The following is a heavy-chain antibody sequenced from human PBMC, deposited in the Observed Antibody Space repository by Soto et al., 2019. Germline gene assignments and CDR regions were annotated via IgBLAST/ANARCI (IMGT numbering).Heavy chain of an antibody. J-gene: IGHJ4*02. V-gene: IGHV3-21*01. CDR1: GFTFSSYS. CDR3: ARLQAYCGGDCYPAGLGY. CDR2: ISSSSSYI. Sequence: EVQLVESGGGLVKPGGSLRLSCAASGFTFSSYSMNWVRQAPGKGLEWVSSISSSSSYIYYADSVKGRSTITRDNAKNSLYLQMNSLRAEDTAVYYCARLQAYCGGDCYPAGLGYWGQGTLVTVSS. D-gene: IGHD2-21*02.